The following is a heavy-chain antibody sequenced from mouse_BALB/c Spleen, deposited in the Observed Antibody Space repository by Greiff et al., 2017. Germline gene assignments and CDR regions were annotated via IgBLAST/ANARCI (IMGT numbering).Heavy chain of an antibody. J-gene: IGHJ2*01. CDR1: GYTFTSYW. CDR3: ARSDFVDYYGYHFDY. Sequence: VQLQQSGAELARPGASVKLSCKASGYTFTSYWMQWVKQRPGQGLEWIGAIYPGDGDTRYTQKFKGKATLTADKSSSTAYMQLSSLASEDSAVYYCARSDFVDYYGYHFDYWGQGTTLTVSS. V-gene: IGHV1-87*01. CDR2: IYPGDGDT. D-gene: IGHD1-2*01.